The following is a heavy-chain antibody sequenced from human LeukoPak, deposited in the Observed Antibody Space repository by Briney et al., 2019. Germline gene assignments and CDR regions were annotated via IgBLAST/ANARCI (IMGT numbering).Heavy chain of an antibody. Sequence: PGGSLRLSCVVSGITLSNYGMSWVRQAPGKGLEWVSGISERGGSTNYADSVKGRFIISRDSSNYTVFLQMNSLRTEDTAVYYCVRQRVGYFRSWGQGTLVTVSS. CDR1: GITLSNYG. CDR3: VRQRVGYFRS. J-gene: IGHJ5*02. V-gene: IGHV3-23*01. CDR2: ISERGGST. D-gene: IGHD2/OR15-2a*01.